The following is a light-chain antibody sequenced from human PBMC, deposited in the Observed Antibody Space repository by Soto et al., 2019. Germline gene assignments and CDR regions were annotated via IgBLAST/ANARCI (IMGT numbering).Light chain of an antibody. V-gene: IGKV1-5*01. CDR2: DAA. Sequence: DIRMTQSPSTLSASVADRVTIACRASQAISGYLAWYQRKPGKAPKLLIYDAANLQTGVSSRFSGSGSGTEFTLTINSLQPDDFATYYCQQYSSYPLTFGGGTKVDIK. J-gene: IGKJ4*01. CDR1: QAISGY. CDR3: QQYSSYPLT.